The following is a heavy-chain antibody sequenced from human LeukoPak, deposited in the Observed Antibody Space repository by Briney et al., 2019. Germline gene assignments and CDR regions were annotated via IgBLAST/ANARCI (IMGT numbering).Heavy chain of an antibody. J-gene: IGHJ5*02. CDR1: GYTFTGYY. Sequence: ASVTVSCKASGYTFTGYYMHWVRQAPGQGLEWMGWINPNSGGTNYAQKFQGRVTMTRDTSISTAYMELRRLRSDDTAVYYCARAGTVVVVPAAISRHNWFDPWGQGTLVTVSS. CDR3: ARAGTVVVVPAAISRHNWFDP. V-gene: IGHV1-2*02. D-gene: IGHD2-2*01. CDR2: INPNSGGT.